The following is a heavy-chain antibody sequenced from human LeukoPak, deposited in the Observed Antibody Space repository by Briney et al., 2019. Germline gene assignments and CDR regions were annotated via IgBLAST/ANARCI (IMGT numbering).Heavy chain of an antibody. D-gene: IGHD5-18*01. CDR1: GGPISSSSAY. V-gene: IGHV4-39*01. CDR3: VSPRGFSYGYFDY. Sequence: PSETLSLTCTVSGGPISSSSAYWGWIRQPPGKGLEWIGSIYYSKNTYYNPSLKSRDTISADTSRNQFSLTLGSVSATDTAVYYCVSPRGFSYGYFDYWGQGTLVTVSS. J-gene: IGHJ4*02. CDR2: IYYSKNT.